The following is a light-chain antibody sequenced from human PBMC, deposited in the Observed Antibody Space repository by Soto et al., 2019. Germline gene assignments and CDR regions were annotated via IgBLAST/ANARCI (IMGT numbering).Light chain of an antibody. V-gene: IGKV1D-12*01. CDR1: LGISIF. CDR2: DAS. Sequence: IPMTQSPSSLSASXGDRITIHFRTRLGISIFIARYQQRPGSAPKLXXYDASSLQSGGPPRFSGSGSATHFTRPISSRQPEDFATYYGQQANTFPLTFGQGTRLEIK. CDR3: QQANTFPLT. J-gene: IGKJ5*01.